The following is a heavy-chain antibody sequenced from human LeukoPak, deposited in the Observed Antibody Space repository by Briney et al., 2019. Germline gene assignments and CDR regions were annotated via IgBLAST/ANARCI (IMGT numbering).Heavy chain of an antibody. CDR2: IRSKANSYAT. CDR3: AKSRVITMVRGDSDY. D-gene: IGHD3-10*01. J-gene: IGHJ4*02. Sequence: PGGSLRLSCAASGFTFSGSAMHWVRQASGKGLEWVGRIRSKANSYATAYAASVKGRFTISRDDSKNTLYLQMNSLRAEDTAVYYCAKSRVITMVRGDSDYWGQGTLVTVSS. CDR1: GFTFSGSA. V-gene: IGHV3-73*01.